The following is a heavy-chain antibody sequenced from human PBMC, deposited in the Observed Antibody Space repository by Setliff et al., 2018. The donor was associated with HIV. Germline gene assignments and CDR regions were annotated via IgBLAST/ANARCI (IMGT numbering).Heavy chain of an antibody. CDR2: INPNSGGT. CDR3: ARESRDIVATSPLDY. V-gene: IGHV1-2*04. Sequence: ASVKVSCKASGYTFTGYYMHWVRQAPGQGLEWMGWINPNSGGTNYAQKFQGWVTVTRDTSISTAYMELGRLRSDDTAVYYCARESRDIVATSPLDYWGQGTLVTVSS. CDR1: GYTFTGYY. J-gene: IGHJ4*02. D-gene: IGHD5-12*01.